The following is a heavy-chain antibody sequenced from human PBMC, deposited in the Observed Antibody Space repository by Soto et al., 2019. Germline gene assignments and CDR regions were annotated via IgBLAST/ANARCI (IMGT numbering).Heavy chain of an antibody. V-gene: IGHV4-4*07. Sequence: SETLSLTCTVSGGSISSYYWSWIRQPAGKGLEWIGRIHTSEYTNYNPSLKSRVTISVDTSKNQFSLKLSSVTAADTAVYYCASRKRGLLWFGELLSFDYWGQGTLVTVSS. J-gene: IGHJ4*02. CDR2: IHTSEYT. CDR1: GGSISSYY. D-gene: IGHD3-10*01. CDR3: ASRKRGLLWFGELLSFDY.